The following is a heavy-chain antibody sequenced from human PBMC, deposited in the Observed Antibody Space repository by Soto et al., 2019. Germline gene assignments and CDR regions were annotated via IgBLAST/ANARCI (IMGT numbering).Heavy chain of an antibody. J-gene: IGHJ4*02. Sequence: PSETLSLTCTVSGASISGNYLSWIRQPPGKGLEWIGYIYDSGSTNYSPSLQSRVTMSVDRSKNQFSLALTSVTAADTAVYFCARYRRGTGWYYLDYWGQGILVTVS. V-gene: IGHV4-59*01. CDR2: IYDSGST. CDR3: ARYRRGTGWYYLDY. D-gene: IGHD6-19*01. CDR1: GASISGNY.